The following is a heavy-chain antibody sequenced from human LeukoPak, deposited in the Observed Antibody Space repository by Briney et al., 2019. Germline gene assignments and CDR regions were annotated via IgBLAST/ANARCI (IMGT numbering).Heavy chain of an antibody. J-gene: IGHJ3*02. CDR2: IKPNSGGT. D-gene: IGHD1-7*01. Sequence: GASVKVSCKASGYTFTSYYMHWVRQAPGQGREWMGWIKPNSGGTNYAQKFQGRVTMTRDTSISTAYMELSRLRSDDTAVYYCASSGKLELSPRGNAFDIWGQGTMVTVSS. CDR1: GYTFTSYY. CDR3: ASSGKLELSPRGNAFDI. V-gene: IGHV1-2*02.